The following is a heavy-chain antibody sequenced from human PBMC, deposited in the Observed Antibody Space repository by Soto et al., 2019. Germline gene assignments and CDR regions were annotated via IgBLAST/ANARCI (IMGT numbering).Heavy chain of an antibody. V-gene: IGHV5-51*01. CDR2: IYPGDSDT. D-gene: IGHD3-10*01. J-gene: IGHJ5*02. CDR1: GYSFTSYW. Sequence: GESLKISCKGSGYSFTSYWIGWVRQMPGKGLEWMGIIYPGDSDTRYSPSFQGQVTISADKSISTAYLQWSSLKASDTAMYYCARQVDTMVRGVIQTNWFDPWGQGTLVTVS. CDR3: ARQVDTMVRGVIQTNWFDP.